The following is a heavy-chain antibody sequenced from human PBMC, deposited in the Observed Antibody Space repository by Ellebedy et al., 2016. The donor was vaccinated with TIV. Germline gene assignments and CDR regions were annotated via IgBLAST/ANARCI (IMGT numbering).Heavy chain of an antibody. D-gene: IGHD4-17*01. J-gene: IGHJ5*01. Sequence: GESLKISCAASGFSFRSYWMSWVRQAPGKGLEWVANIYQDGSVQYYLDSVKGRFTISRDNAINSLFLQMNSLRAGDTAVYYCARRGSYGDYAVQVNSWFDSWGRGTLVT. CDR3: ARRGSYGDYAVQVNSWFDS. CDR1: GFSFRSYW. V-gene: IGHV3-7*01. CDR2: IYQDGSVQ.